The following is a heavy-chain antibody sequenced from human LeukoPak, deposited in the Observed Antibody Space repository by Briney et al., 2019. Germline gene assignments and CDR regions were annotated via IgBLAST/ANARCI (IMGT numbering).Heavy chain of an antibody. CDR2: IHTSGST. D-gene: IGHD3-22*01. CDR3: ARDKYIYDSSGYYTFDY. CDR1: GGSISSYY. V-gene: IGHV4-4*07. Sequence: SETLSLTCTVSGGSISSYYWSWIRQPPGKGLEWIGRIHTSGSTNYNPSLKSRVTMSVDTSKNQFSLKLSSMTAADTAVFYCARDKYIYDSSGYYTFDYWGQGTLVTVSS. J-gene: IGHJ4*02.